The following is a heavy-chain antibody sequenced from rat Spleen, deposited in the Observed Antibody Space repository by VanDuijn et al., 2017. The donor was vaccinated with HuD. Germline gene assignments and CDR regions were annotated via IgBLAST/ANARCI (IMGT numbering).Heavy chain of an antibody. D-gene: IGHD5-1*01. J-gene: IGHJ4*01. CDR3: ARHSGTARGVMDA. CDR2: ITTGGDNT. Sequence: EVQLVESGGGLVQPGRSLKLSCAASGFTFRNYGMTWVRQTPTTGLEWVASITTGGDNTYYRDSVKGRFTISRDNARSTQYLRMDSLRSEDTATYYCARHSGTARGVMDAWGQGASVTVSS. V-gene: IGHV5S14*01. CDR1: GFTFRNYG.